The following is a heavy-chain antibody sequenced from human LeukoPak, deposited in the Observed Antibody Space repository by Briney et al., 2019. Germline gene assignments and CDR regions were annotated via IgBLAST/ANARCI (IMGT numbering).Heavy chain of an antibody. J-gene: IGHJ4*02. CDR1: GGSISSSSYY. Sequence: SETLSLTCTVSGGSISSSSYYWGWIRQPPGKGLEWIGSIYYSGSTYYNPSLKSRVTISVDTSKNQFSLKLSSVTAADTAVYYCARLAVANLAADYWGQGTLVTVSS. V-gene: IGHV4-39*01. CDR2: IYYSGST. CDR3: ARLAVANLAADY. D-gene: IGHD6-19*01.